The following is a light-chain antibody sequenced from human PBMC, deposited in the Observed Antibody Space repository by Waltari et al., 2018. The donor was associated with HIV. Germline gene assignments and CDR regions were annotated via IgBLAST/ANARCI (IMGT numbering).Light chain of an antibody. CDR3: QQTNSFPFT. J-gene: IGKJ5*01. Sequence: DIQMTQSPSSVSAYVGDRFTLTCRATQGISTWLAWYQQKPGKGPKLLISGASNLEPGVPSRFSGSGSGTSFSLTITSLQADDFAIYYCQQTNSFPFTFGQGTRLEIK. CDR1: QGISTW. CDR2: GAS. V-gene: IGKV1-12*01.